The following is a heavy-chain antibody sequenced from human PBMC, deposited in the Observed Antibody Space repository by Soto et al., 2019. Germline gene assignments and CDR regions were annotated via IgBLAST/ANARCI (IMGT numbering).Heavy chain of an antibody. Sequence: QVQLVESGGGVVQPGRSLRLSCAASGFTFRNYGMHWVRQAPGKGLEWVAVIWYDGSNTYYADSVKGRFTISRDNSKNTLHLQMNSLRAEDTAVYYSTRDVSSRYFDLWGRGSLVTVSS. V-gene: IGHV3-33*01. CDR2: IWYDGSNT. CDR1: GFTFRNYG. CDR3: TRDVSSRYFDL. J-gene: IGHJ2*01.